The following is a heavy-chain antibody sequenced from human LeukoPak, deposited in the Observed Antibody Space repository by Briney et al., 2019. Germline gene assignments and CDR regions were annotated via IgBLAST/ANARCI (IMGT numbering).Heavy chain of an antibody. J-gene: IGHJ6*02. CDR3: ERDWYGMDV. Sequence: QAGGSLRLSCAASGFTFSSYEMNWVRRAPGKGLEWVSYISDSGSTIYYADSVKGRFTISRDNAKNSLYLQMNSLRAEDTAVYNCERDWYGMDVWGQGTTVTVSS. CDR2: ISDSGSTI. CDR1: GFTFSSYE. V-gene: IGHV3-48*03.